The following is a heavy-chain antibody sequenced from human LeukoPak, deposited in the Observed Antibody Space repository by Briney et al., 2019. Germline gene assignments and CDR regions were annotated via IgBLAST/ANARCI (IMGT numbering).Heavy chain of an antibody. D-gene: IGHD3-22*01. CDR2: INPSGGST. Sequence: GASVKVSCKASGYTFTSYYMHWVRQAPGQGLEWMGIINPSGGSTSYAQKFQGRVTMTRDTSTSTVYMELSRLRSDDTAVYYCARDLQYYYDSSGYYPTSGYWGQGTLVTVSS. CDR3: ARDLQYYYDSSGYYPTSGY. V-gene: IGHV1-46*01. J-gene: IGHJ4*02. CDR1: GYTFTSYY.